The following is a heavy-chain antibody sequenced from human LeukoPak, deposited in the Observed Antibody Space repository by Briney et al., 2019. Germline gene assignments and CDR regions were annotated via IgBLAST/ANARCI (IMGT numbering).Heavy chain of an antibody. Sequence: GGSLRLSCAASGFTVSRKYMSWVRQAPGKGLEWVSAVGIAADTFYPGSVKGRFTISRENAKNSLYLQMNSLRVEDTAVYYCVRQKKSHGNFDYWGQGTLVTVSS. CDR1: GFTVSRKY. V-gene: IGHV3-13*01. J-gene: IGHJ4*02. CDR3: VRQKKSHGNFDY. CDR2: VGIAADT.